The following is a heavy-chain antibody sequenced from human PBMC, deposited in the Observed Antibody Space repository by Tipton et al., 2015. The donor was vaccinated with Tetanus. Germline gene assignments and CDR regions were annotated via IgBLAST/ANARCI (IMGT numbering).Heavy chain of an antibody. CDR1: GGSISTNNW. V-gene: IGHV4-4*02. Sequence: GLVKPSETLSLTCAVSGGSISTNNWWSWVRQPPGKGLEWIGDIFHSGSTNYNPSVESRLSMSVDKSKNQFSLHLSSVTAADTAVYYCARNKENRISVAGLLVRGFDPWGQGTLVIVSS. CDR2: IFHSGST. D-gene: IGHD6-19*01. CDR3: ARNKENRISVAGLLVRGFDP. J-gene: IGHJ5*02.